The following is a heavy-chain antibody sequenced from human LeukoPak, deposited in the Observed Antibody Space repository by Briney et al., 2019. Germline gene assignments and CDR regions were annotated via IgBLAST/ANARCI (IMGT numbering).Heavy chain of an antibody. J-gene: IGHJ6*03. CDR3: AREISGTYYNPLGYMDV. CDR1: GGSISLYY. Sequence: PSETLSLTCTASGGSISLYYWNWIRQPAGKGLEWIGRIFTSGITNYNPSLKSRVTMSVDTSKSQFSLALSSVTAADTAVYYCAREISGTYYNPLGYMDVWGKGTTVTVSS. CDR2: IFTSGIT. V-gene: IGHV4-4*07. D-gene: IGHD3-10*01.